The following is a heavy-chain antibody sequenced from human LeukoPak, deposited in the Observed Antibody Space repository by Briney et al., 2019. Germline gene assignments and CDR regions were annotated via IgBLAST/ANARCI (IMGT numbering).Heavy chain of an antibody. J-gene: IGHJ4*02. V-gene: IGHV3-23*01. D-gene: IGHD6-13*01. Sequence: GGSLRLSCAASGFTFSSYAMSWVRQAPGKGLEWVSTFSGSGGNTYYADSVKGRFTISRDNSKNTLYLQMNSLRAEDTAVYYCAKVPQWSSFRFFDYWGQGTLVTVSS. CDR1: GFTFSSYA. CDR3: AKVPQWSSFRFFDY. CDR2: FSGSGGNT.